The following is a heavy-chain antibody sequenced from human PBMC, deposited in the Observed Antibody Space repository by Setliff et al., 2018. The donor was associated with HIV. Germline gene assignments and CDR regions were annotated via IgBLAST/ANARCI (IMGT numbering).Heavy chain of an antibody. CDR3: AKTIGRYFDVFDN. J-gene: IGHJ4*02. Sequence: SETLSLTCTVSGGSFSSTSYYWGWIRQPPGTGLEWIGSISSSGNTYYNPSLKSRVTTSVDTPKNQFSLKLNSVTAADTAVYYCAKTIGRYFDVFDNWGQGTLVTGSS. D-gene: IGHD3-9*01. CDR2: ISSSGNT. V-gene: IGHV4-39*01. CDR1: GGSFSSTSYY.